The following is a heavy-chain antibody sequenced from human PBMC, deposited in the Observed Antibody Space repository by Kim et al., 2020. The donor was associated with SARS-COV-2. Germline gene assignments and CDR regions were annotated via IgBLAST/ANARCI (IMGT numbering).Heavy chain of an antibody. J-gene: IGHJ3*02. V-gene: IGHV3-33*06. CDR1: GFTFSSYA. CDR2: IWYDGSNK. Sequence: GGSLRLSCAASGFTFSSYAMHWVRQAPGKGLEWLAVIWYDGSNKYYADSVKGRFTISRDNSKNTLYLQMNSLRAEDTAVYYCAKDLRGSSSLGAFDIWGQGTMVTVSS. D-gene: IGHD6-6*01. CDR3: AKDLRGSSSLGAFDI.